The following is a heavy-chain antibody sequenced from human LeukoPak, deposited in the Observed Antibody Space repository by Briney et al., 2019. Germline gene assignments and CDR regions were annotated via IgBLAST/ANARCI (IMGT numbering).Heavy chain of an antibody. J-gene: IGHJ3*02. CDR3: ARGAYYYDSSGYSDDAFDI. CDR2: ISGSGGST. CDR1: GFTFSSYD. Sequence: GGSLRLSCAASGFTFSSYDMSWVRQAPGKGLEWVSAISGSGGSTYYADSVKGRFTISRDNAKNSLYLQMNSLRAEDTALYYCARGAYYYDSSGYSDDAFDIWGQGTMVTVSS. V-gene: IGHV3-23*01. D-gene: IGHD3-22*01.